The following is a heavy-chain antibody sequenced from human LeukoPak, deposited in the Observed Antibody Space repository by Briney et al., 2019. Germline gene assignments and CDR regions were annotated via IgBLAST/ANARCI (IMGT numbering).Heavy chain of an antibody. CDR3: ARSYYYVSEDY. J-gene: IGHJ4*02. CDR2: INPNSGGP. Sequence: ASVKVSCKASGYTFTGYYMHWVRQAPGEGLEWMGRINPNSGGPNYEQKFQGRVTMTRDTSISKAYMELSGLRSDDTAVYYCARSYYYVSEDYWGQGTLVTVSS. V-gene: IGHV1-2*06. CDR1: GYTFTGYY. D-gene: IGHD3-10*01.